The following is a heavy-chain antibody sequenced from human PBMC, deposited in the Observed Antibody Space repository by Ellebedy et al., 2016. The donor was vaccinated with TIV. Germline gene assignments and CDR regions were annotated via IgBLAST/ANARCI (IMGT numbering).Heavy chain of an antibody. CDR1: GYSISSGYY. V-gene: IGHV4-38-2*02. Sequence: SETLSLTCTVSGYSISSGYYWGWIRQPPGKGLEWIGSLYHSGSTYYNPSLKRRVTISVDRSKNQLSLKVTSVTAADTAVYYCATFRNLDAFDIWGQGTMVTVSS. CDR2: LYHSGST. CDR3: ATFRNLDAFDI. J-gene: IGHJ3*02.